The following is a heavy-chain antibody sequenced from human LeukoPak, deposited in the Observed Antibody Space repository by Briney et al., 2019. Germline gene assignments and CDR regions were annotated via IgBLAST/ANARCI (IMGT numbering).Heavy chain of an antibody. V-gene: IGHV3-53*01. CDR2: IYSGGST. CDR1: GFTVSSSY. J-gene: IGHJ5*02. CDR3: TRNWGSDNWFDP. D-gene: IGHD7-27*01. Sequence: PGGSLRLSCAASGFTVSSSYMNWVRQAPGKGLEWVSVIYSGGSTYYADSVKGRFTISRDNSKNTLYLQMNSLRAEDTAVYYCTRNWGSDNWFDPWGQGTLVTVSS.